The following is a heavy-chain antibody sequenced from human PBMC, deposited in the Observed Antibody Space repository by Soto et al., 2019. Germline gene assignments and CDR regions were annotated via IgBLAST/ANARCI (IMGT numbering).Heavy chain of an antibody. CDR1: GYTFTSHY. CDR2: FNPRNLGT. Sequence: ASVKVSCKASGYTFTSHYVHWVRQAPGQGLEWMAIFNPRNLGTMYAPNFQGRVTLTWDTSTNTVCMELSSLRSEDTAVYYCAREAYNEGKTFDYWGQGTPVTAPQ. D-gene: IGHD1-20*01. V-gene: IGHV1-46*01. CDR3: AREAYNEGKTFDY. J-gene: IGHJ4*02.